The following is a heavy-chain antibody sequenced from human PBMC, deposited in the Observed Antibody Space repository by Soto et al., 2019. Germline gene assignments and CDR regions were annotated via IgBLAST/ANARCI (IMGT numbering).Heavy chain of an antibody. D-gene: IGHD2-2*01. CDR3: ARGKPRYCSSTSCYSHYYYGMDV. Sequence: SSETLSLTCAVYGGSFSGYYWSWIRQPPGKGLEWIGEINHSGSTNYNPSLKSRVTISVDTSKNQFSLKLSSVTAADTAVYYCARGKPRYCSSTSCYSHYYYGMDVWGQGTTVTVSS. CDR1: GGSFSGYY. CDR2: INHSGST. J-gene: IGHJ6*02. V-gene: IGHV4-34*01.